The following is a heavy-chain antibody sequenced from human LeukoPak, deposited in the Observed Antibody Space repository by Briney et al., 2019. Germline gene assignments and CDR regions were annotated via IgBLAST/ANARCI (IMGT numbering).Heavy chain of an antibody. CDR3: ARVVLYYGSGSYKAWFDP. CDR2: TYYRSKWCN. V-gene: IGHV6-1*01. D-gene: IGHD3-10*01. CDR1: GDSVSSNSAA. J-gene: IGHJ5*02. Sequence: PSQTLSLTCAISGDSVSSNSAAWNWIRRSPSRGLEWLGRTYYRSKWCNDYAVSVKSRITINPDTSNNPFYMQLNSVTLEDTTVYYCARVVLYYGSGSYKAWFDPWGQGTLVTVSS.